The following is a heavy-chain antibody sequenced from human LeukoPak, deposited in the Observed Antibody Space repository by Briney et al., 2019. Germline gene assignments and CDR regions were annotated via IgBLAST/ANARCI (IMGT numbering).Heavy chain of an antibody. CDR3: AKDMGDSIAARPGAFDY. Sequence: GRSLRLSCAASGFTFDDYAMHWVRQAPGKGLEWVSGISWNSGSIGYADSVKGRFTNSRDNAKNSLYLQMNSLRAEDMALYYCAKDMGDSIAARPGAFDYWGQGTLVTVSS. J-gene: IGHJ4*02. CDR2: ISWNSGSI. CDR1: GFTFDDYA. V-gene: IGHV3-9*03. D-gene: IGHD6-6*01.